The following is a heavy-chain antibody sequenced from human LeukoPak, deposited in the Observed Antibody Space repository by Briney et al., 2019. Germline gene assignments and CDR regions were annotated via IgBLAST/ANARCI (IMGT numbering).Heavy chain of an antibody. J-gene: IGHJ5*02. CDR2: IYTSGST. V-gene: IGHV4-4*07. CDR1: GGSISTYY. CDR3: AREDRYQLLYWFDP. Sequence: SETLSLTCTVSGGSISTYYCNWTRQPAGKGLEWIGRIYTSGSTNYNPSLKSRVTMSVDTSKNQFSLRLSSVTAADTAVYYCAREDRYQLLYWFDPWGQGTLVTVSS. D-gene: IGHD2-2*01.